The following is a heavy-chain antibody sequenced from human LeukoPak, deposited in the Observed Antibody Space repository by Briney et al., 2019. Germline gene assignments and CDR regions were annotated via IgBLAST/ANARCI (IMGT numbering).Heavy chain of an antibody. CDR1: GGTLSSYA. CDR2: IIPIFGTA. Sequence: SVKVSCKASGGTLSSYAISWVRQAPGQGLEWMGGIIPIFGTANYAQKFQGRVTITTDESTSTAYMELSSLRSEDTAVYYCARDSPITMVRGVQRKNYYYYYMDVWGKGTTVTVSS. V-gene: IGHV1-69*05. J-gene: IGHJ6*03. CDR3: ARDSPITMVRGVQRKNYYYYYMDV. D-gene: IGHD3-10*01.